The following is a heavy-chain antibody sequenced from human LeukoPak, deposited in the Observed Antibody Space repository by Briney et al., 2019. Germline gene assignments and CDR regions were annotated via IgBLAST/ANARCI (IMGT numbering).Heavy chain of an antibody. V-gene: IGHV3-23*01. Sequence: GGSLRLSCAASGFTFRIYAMTWVRQSPGKGLEWVSAIRGSGGSTYYADSVKGRFTISRDNSKNTLYLQMNSLRAEDTAVYYCAKLFNDYGDYYFDYWGQGTLVTVSS. CDR2: IRGSGGST. D-gene: IGHD4-17*01. CDR1: GFTFRIYA. J-gene: IGHJ4*02. CDR3: AKLFNDYGDYYFDY.